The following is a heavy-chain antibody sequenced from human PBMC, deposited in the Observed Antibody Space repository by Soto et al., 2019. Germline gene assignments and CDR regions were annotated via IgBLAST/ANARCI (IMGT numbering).Heavy chain of an antibody. D-gene: IGHD6-13*01. CDR3: ARPSSSWYRAPFDY. J-gene: IGHJ4*02. Sequence: ASVKVCCKASGYTFTSYGISWVRQAPGQGLEWMGWISAYNGNTNYAQKLQGRVTMTTDTSTSTAYMELRSLRSDDTAVYYCARPSSSWYRAPFDYWGQGTLVTVSS. CDR1: GYTFTSYG. V-gene: IGHV1-18*01. CDR2: ISAYNGNT.